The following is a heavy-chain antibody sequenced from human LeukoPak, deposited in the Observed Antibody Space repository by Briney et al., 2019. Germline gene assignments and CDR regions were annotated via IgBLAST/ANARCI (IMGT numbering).Heavy chain of an antibody. D-gene: IGHD3-9*01. V-gene: IGHV5-51*01. J-gene: IGHJ4*02. CDR1: GYTFSTSW. CDR3: ARPSYYDTNY. CDR2: IYPGDSDT. Sequence: GESLKISCKGSGYTFSTSWIGWVRQMPGRGLEWMGIIYPGDSDTRYSPSFQGQVTISADKSISTAYLQWSGLKASDTAMYYCARPSYYDTNYWGRGTLVTVSS.